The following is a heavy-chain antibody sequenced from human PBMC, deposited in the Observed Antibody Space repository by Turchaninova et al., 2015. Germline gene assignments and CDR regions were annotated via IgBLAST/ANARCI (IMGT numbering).Heavy chain of an antibody. Sequence: EVQLVESGGGLVKPGGSLRLSCAASGFTFRSYDMTWVRQAPGKGLEWVSSISSSSTYINYADSVRGRFTISRDNAKNSLYLQMNNLRVEDTAIYFCAREKTAAGGDYWGQGTLVTVSA. J-gene: IGHJ4*02. CDR3: AREKTAAGGDY. D-gene: IGHD6-13*01. CDR1: GFTFRSYD. CDR2: ISSSSTYI. V-gene: IGHV3-21*01.